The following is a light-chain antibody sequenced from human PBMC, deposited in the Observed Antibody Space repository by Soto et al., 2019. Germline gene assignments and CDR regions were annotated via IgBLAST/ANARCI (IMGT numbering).Light chain of an antibody. CDR1: QSISSL. CDR3: QQFSSFSYT. V-gene: IGKV1-5*01. Sequence: DIQMTQSPSTLSASVGDRVTITCRASQSISSLLAWYQQKPGKAPRLLIYDASSLESGVPSRVSGSGSGTEFTLTISSLQPEDFATYYCQQFSSFSYTFGQGTMLEIK. J-gene: IGKJ2*01. CDR2: DAS.